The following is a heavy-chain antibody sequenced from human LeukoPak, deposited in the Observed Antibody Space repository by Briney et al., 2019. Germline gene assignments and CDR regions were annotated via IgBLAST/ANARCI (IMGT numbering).Heavy chain of an antibody. J-gene: IGHJ5*02. CDR3: ARDAPYYHDSSGYYPAMYWFDP. D-gene: IGHD3-22*01. CDR2: IIPIFGTA. V-gene: IGHV1-69*13. Sequence: SVKVSCKASGDTFSSYAISWVRQAPGQGLKWMGGIIPIFGTAKYAQKFQGRVTITADESTSTAYMELSSLRSEDTAVYYCARDAPYYHDSSGYYPAMYWFDPWGQGTLVTVSS. CDR1: GDTFSSYA.